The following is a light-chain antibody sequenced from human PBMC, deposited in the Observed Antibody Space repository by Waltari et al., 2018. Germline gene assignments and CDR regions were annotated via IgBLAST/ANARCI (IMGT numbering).Light chain of an antibody. J-gene: IGLJ3*02. CDR1: SSDVGGYNY. V-gene: IGLV2-14*03. Sequence: QSALTQPASVSGSPGQSITISCTGTSSDVGGYNYVSWYQQHPGKAPKLIIYDFSNRPSGVSNRISGSKSGNTASLTISGLQAEDEADYYCSSYTSSSTPWVFGGGTKLTVL. CDR2: DFS. CDR3: SSYTSSSTPWV.